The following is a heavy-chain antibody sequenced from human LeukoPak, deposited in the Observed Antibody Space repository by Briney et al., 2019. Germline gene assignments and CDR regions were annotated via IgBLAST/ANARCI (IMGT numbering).Heavy chain of an antibody. CDR2: ILYDGSKK. Sequence: GGSLRLSCAASGFTFSSYWMSWVRQAPGKGLEWVALILYDGSKKYYADSVKGRFTISRDNSKDTLYLQMNSLREEDTAVYYCAKDAKAESSGSYGMDVWGQGTTVTVSS. J-gene: IGHJ6*02. D-gene: IGHD1-26*01. CDR3: AKDAKAESSGSYGMDV. CDR1: GFTFSSYW. V-gene: IGHV3-30*18.